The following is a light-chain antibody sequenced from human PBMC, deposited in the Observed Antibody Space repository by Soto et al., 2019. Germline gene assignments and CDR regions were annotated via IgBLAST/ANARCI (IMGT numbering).Light chain of an antibody. Sequence: QSVLTQPPSASGTPGQRVTFSGSGSSSNIEANFVCWYQQLPGTAPRLLIYRDNQRPSGVPDRFSGSKSGTSASLAISARRSEDEADYYCTVWDDSLRGRLFGGGTKLTVL. CDR1: SSNIEANF. J-gene: IGLJ2*01. CDR3: TVWDDSLRGRL. CDR2: RDN. V-gene: IGLV1-47*01.